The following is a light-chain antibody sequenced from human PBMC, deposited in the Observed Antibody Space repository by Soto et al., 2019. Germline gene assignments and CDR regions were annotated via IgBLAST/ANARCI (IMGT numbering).Light chain of an antibody. V-gene: IGKV1-39*01. J-gene: IGKJ2*01. CDR3: QHSYITPYT. CDR1: QSISSY. CDR2: AAS. Sequence: DIQMTQSPSSLSASVGDRVTITCRASQSISSYLNWYQQKPGKAPKLLMSAASNLQSGVPSSFIGSGSGTDFTLTITGLQREDFATYYCQHSYITPYTFGQGTKLEIK.